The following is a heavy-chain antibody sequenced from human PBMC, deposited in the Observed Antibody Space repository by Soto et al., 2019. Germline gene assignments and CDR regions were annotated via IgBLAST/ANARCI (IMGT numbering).Heavy chain of an antibody. CDR2: IYYRGTS. V-gene: IGHV4-39*01. J-gene: IGHJ5*01. Sequence: PSETLSLTCTVSGGSMSSSDSCWGWIRQPPGKGLEWIGDIYYRGTSNYNPSLKSRVTISVDTSKNQFSLNLSSVTAADTAVYYCARRRQGDWIDSWGQGTLVTVSS. CDR1: GGSMSSSDSC. CDR3: ARRRQGDWIDS.